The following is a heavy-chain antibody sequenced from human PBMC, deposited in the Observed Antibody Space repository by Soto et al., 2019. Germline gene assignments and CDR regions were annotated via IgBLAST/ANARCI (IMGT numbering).Heavy chain of an antibody. CDR3: ARRYGYYFDY. CDR1: GGSISSYY. CDR2: IYYSGST. D-gene: IGHD3-9*01. Sequence: QVQLQESGPGLVKPSETLSLTCTVSGGSISSYYWSWIRQPPGKGLEWIGYIYYSGSTNYNPSLKSRVTTSVDPSKNQLSLKLSSVTAADTAVYYCARRYGYYFDYWGQGTLVTVSS. J-gene: IGHJ4*02. V-gene: IGHV4-59*12.